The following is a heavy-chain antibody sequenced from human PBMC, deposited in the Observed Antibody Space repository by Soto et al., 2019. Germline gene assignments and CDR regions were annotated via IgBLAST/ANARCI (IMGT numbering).Heavy chain of an antibody. D-gene: IGHD3-9*01. CDR1: GYTFTSYG. Sequence: QVQLVQSGAEVKKPGASVKVSCKASGYTFTSYGISWVRQAPGQGLEWMGWISAYNGNTNYAQKLQGRVTMTTDTXTXTXXMELRSLRSDDTAVYDCARVSLHYAILTGTDAFDIWGQGTMVTVSS. J-gene: IGHJ3*02. CDR3: ARVSLHYAILTGTDAFDI. CDR2: ISAYNGNT. V-gene: IGHV1-18*01.